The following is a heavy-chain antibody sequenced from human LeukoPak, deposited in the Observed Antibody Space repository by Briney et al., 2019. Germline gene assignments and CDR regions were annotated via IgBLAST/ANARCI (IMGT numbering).Heavy chain of an antibody. CDR1: GGSISSYY. J-gene: IGHJ4*02. Sequence: YPSETLSLTCTVSGGSISSYYWSWIRQPPGKGLEWIGYIYYSGSTNYNPSLKSRVTISVDTSKNQFSLKLSSVTAADTAVYYCARASYPYYFDYWGQGTLVTVSS. CDR3: ARASYPYYFDY. V-gene: IGHV4-59*12. CDR2: IYYSGST.